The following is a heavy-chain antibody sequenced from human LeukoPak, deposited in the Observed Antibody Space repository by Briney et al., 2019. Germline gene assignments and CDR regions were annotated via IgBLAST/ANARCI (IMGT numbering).Heavy chain of an antibody. V-gene: IGHV4-4*09. CDR2: LYTSGST. D-gene: IGHD5-12*01. CDR3: ARQVALYYMDV. J-gene: IGHJ6*03. Sequence: SETLSLTCTVSGGSISSYYWSWIRQPPGQGLEWIGYLYTSGSTNYNPSLKSRVTISVDTSKNQFSLKLSSVTAADTAVYYCARQVALYYMDVWGKGTTVTVSS. CDR1: GGSISSYY.